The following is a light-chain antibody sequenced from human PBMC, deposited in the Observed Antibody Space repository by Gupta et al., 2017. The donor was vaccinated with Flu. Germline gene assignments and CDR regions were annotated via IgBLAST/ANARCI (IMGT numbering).Light chain of an antibody. CDR2: DVS. CDR1: SGGSYKY. J-gene: IGLJ2*01. Sequence: QSALTQPASVSGSPGQSITIACTGTSGGSYKYVSWYQQHPGSAPNLMIYDVSTRPAGVAGRFPGSKLGNTASLTIAGLQAEDEAEYYCSSDTSSSSLVEFGGATRLTVL. CDR3: SSDTSSSSLVE. V-gene: IGLV2-14*03.